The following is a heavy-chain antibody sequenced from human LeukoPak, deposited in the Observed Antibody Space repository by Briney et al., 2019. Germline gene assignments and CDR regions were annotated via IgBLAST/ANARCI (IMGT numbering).Heavy chain of an antibody. D-gene: IGHD3-3*01. CDR3: ARGSHTTSFGVLIYY. V-gene: IGHV3-30*04. CDR2: ISYDGSNE. CDR1: RFTFTTLP. J-gene: IGHJ4*02. Sequence: GGSLRLSCVPSRFTFTTLPLHGVRQAPDKGLEWVAVISYDGSNEYYADSVKGRFTISRDNSKNTLYLQINSLRAEDTAVYYCARGSHTTSFGVLIYYWGQGTLVTVSS.